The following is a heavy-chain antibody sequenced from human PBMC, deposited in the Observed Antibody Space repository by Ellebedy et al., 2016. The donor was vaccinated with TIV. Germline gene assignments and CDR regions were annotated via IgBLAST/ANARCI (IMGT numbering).Heavy chain of an antibody. Sequence: GESLKISCAASGFTFSGSAMHWVRQAPGKGLEWVARIRSKANSYATAYAASVNGRFTITRDDSKNKGTLQMNSLKTEDTAVYYCTRSRNDSGNGYWDFDFWGRGTLVTVSS. CDR1: GFTFSGSA. J-gene: IGHJ2*01. V-gene: IGHV3-73*01. CDR2: IRSKANSYAT. CDR3: TRSRNDSGNGYWDFDF. D-gene: IGHD1-26*01.